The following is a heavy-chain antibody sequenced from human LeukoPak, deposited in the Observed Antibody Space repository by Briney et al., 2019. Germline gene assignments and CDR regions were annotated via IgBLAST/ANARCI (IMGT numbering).Heavy chain of an antibody. Sequence: GGSLRLSCAASGFTFSSYGMHWVRQAPGKGLEWVAVISYDGSNKYYADSVKGRFTISRDNSKNTLYLQMNSLRAEDTAVYYCAKDPRRFSNWFDPWGQGTLVTVSS. V-gene: IGHV3-30*18. D-gene: IGHD3-10*01. J-gene: IGHJ5*02. CDR2: ISYDGSNK. CDR1: GFTFSSYG. CDR3: AKDPRRFSNWFDP.